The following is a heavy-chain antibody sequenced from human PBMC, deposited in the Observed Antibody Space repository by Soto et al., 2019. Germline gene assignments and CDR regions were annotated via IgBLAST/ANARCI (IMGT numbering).Heavy chain of an antibody. CDR1: GGTFSIYA. CDR2: IIPIFGTA. V-gene: IGHV1-69*13. D-gene: IGHD3-10*01. Sequence: SVKVSCKASGGTFSIYAISWVRQAPGQGLEWMGGIIPIFGTANYAQKFQGRVTITADESTSTAYMELSSLRSEDTAVYYCASSRAVRYYYYGMDVWGQGTTVTVSS. J-gene: IGHJ6*02. CDR3: ASSRAVRYYYYGMDV.